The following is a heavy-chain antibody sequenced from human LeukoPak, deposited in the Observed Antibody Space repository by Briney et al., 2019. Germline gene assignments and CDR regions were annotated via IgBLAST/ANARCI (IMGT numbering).Heavy chain of an antibody. Sequence: ASVKVSCKASGYTFTGYYMHRVRQAPGQGLEWMGWINLKSGGTNSAEKFQVRVTMTRDTTTSTAYMELSRLRFDDTAVYYCARSPDILTGENLDYWGQGTLVTASS. CDR3: ARSPDILTGENLDY. J-gene: IGHJ4*02. V-gene: IGHV1-2*02. CDR1: GYTFTGYY. D-gene: IGHD3-9*01. CDR2: INLKSGGT.